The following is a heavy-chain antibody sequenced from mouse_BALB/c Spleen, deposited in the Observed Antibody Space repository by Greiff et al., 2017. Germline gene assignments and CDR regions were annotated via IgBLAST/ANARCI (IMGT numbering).Heavy chain of an antibody. CDR2: ISDGGSYT. CDR3: ARGGDGYFPFAY. Sequence: EVQVVESGGGLVKPGGSLKLSCAASGFTFSDYYMYWVRQTPEKRLEWVATISDGGSYTYYPDSVKGRFTISRDNAKNNLYLQMSSLKSEDTAMYYCARGGDGYFPFAYWGQGTLVTVSA. V-gene: IGHV5-4*02. D-gene: IGHD2-3*01. J-gene: IGHJ3*01. CDR1: GFTFSDYY.